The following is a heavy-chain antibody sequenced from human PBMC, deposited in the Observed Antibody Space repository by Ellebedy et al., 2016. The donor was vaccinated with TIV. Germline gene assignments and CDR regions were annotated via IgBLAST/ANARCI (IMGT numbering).Heavy chain of an antibody. CDR1: GFTFSNAW. J-gene: IGHJ4*02. CDR2: IKSKTDGGAA. D-gene: IGHD3-16*01. V-gene: IGHV3-15*01. CDR3: TTVYRCNYDSV. Sequence: GGSLRLSCAASGFTFSNAWMNWVRQAPGKGLEWVGRIKSKTDGGAADYAAPVKGRFTISRDDSRNTLYLQMNSLKTEDTAVYFCTTVYRCNYDSVWGQGTLVTVSS.